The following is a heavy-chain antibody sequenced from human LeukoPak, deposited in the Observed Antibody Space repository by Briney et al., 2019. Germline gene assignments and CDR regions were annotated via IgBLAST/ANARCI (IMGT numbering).Heavy chain of an antibody. CDR2: IYTSGST. V-gene: IGHV4-4*07. CDR3: ARDPGQHYDLWSGDYGMDV. J-gene: IGHJ6*02. Sequence: PSETLSLTCTVSGGSISSYYWSWIRQPAGNGLEWIGRIYTSGSTNYNPSLKSRVTMSVDTSKNQFSLKLSSVTAADTAVYYCARDPGQHYDLWSGDYGMDVWGQGTTVTVS. D-gene: IGHD3-3*01. CDR1: GGSISSYY.